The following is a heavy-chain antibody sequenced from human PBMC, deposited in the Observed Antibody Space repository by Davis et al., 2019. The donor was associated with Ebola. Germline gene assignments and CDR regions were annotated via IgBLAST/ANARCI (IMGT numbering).Heavy chain of an antibody. CDR1: GFAFSRHA. CDR3: ARDSRGGGLTSKYFHH. CDR2: ISYDQSTR. V-gene: IGHV3-30*04. J-gene: IGHJ1*01. D-gene: IGHD2-15*01. Sequence: PGGSLRLSCAASGFAFSRHAMHWVRQAPGKGLEWVAAISYDQSTRYYVDSVKGRFTISRDNSKNMLFLQINSLRPEDTAVYYCARDSRGGGLTSKYFHHWGQGTLVTVSS.